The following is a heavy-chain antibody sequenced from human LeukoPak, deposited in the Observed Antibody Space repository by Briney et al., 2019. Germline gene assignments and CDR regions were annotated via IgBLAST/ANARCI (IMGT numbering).Heavy chain of an antibody. D-gene: IGHD3-22*01. CDR2: ISSSGSTI. CDR3: ARDRGVYYDSSGYYHKGLFDY. CDR1: GFTFSSYE. J-gene: IGHJ4*02. V-gene: IGHV3-48*03. Sequence: SGGSLRLSCAASGFTFSSYEMNWVRQAPGKGLEWVSYISSSGSTIYYADSVKGRFTISRDNAKNSLYLQMNSLRAEDTAVYYCARDRGVYYDSSGYYHKGLFDYWGQGTLVTVSS.